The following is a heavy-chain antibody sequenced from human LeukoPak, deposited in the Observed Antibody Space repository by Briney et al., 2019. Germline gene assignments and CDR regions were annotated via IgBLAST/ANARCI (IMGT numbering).Heavy chain of an antibody. J-gene: IGHJ4*02. Sequence: SETLSLTCTVSGGSISGYYWSWIRQPAGKGLEWIGRMYPSGSTNYNPSLKSRVTISVDTSKNQFSLKLSSVTAADTAVCYCWASWDVGSFDYWGQGTLVTVSS. V-gene: IGHV4-4*07. D-gene: IGHD2-2*01. CDR2: MYPSGST. CDR3: WASWDVGSFDY. CDR1: GGSISGYY.